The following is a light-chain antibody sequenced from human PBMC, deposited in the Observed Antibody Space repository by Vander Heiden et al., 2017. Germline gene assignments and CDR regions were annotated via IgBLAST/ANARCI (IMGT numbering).Light chain of an antibody. V-gene: IGKV3D-15*01. CDR3: QQYDNWPAT. J-gene: IGKJ3*01. Sequence: EIVMTQSPATLSVSPGARATLSCRASQSVSSNLAWYQQKPGQAPRLLISGASTRATGIPARFSGSGSGTEFTLTISSLQSEDFAVYYCQQYDNWPATFGPGTKVDIK. CDR2: GAS. CDR1: QSVSSN.